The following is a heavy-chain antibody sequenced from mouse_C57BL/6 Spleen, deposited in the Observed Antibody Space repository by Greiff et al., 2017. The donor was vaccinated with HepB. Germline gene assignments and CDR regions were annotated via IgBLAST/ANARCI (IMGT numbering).Heavy chain of an antibody. J-gene: IGHJ4*01. CDR3: ARSPVVATNAMDC. D-gene: IGHD1-1*01. CDR1: GYTFTSYW. Sequence: QVQLQQPGAELVKPGASVKLSCKASGYTFTSYWMQWVKQRPGQGLEWIGEIDPSDSYTNYNQKFKGKATLTVDTSSSTAYMQLSSLTSEDSAVYYCARSPVVATNAMDCWGQGTSVTVSS. V-gene: IGHV1-50*01. CDR2: IDPSDSYT.